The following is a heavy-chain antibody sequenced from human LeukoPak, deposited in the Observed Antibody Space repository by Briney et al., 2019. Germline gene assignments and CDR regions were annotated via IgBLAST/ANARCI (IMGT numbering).Heavy chain of an antibody. D-gene: IGHD1-26*01. J-gene: IGHJ6*03. V-gene: IGHV1-69*13. CDR3: ARATSPYYYYYYMDV. CDR1: GGTFSSYA. Sequence: ASVKVSCKASGGTFSSYAISWVRQAPGQGLEWMGGIIPIFGTANYAQKFQGRVTITADESTSTAYMELSSLRSEDTAVYYRARATSPYYYYYYMDVWGKGTTVTVSS. CDR2: IIPIFGTA.